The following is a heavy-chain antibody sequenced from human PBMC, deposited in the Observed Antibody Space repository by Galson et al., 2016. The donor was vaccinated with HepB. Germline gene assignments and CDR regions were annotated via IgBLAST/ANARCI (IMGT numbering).Heavy chain of an antibody. CDR2: ISSSSSYI. J-gene: IGHJ6*02. Sequence: SLRLSCAASGFTFNRYTMNWVRQAPGKGLEWVAYISSSSSYIYYAGSVKGRFTISRDNAKKSLYLQMNSLRAEDTAVYYCARAPIEVDGMRHYYYGMDVWGQGTTVTVSS. CDR1: GFTFNRYT. V-gene: IGHV3-21*01. D-gene: IGHD6-13*01. CDR3: ARAPIEVDGMRHYYYGMDV.